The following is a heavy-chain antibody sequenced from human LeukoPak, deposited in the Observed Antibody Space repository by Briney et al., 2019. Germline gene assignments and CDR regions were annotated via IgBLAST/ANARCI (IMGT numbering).Heavy chain of an antibody. CDR2: ISYDGSNK. CDR3: GTSRWSGFVDS. CDR1: GFPFSSYG. J-gene: IGHJ5*01. Sequence: GGSLRLSCAASGFPFSSYGMHWVRQAPGKGLEWVAVISYDGSNKYYADSVKGRFTISRHNAKNTVYLQMDSLRAEDTAVYYCGTSRWSGFVDSWGPGTRVTVSS. V-gene: IGHV3-30*03. D-gene: IGHD3-3*01.